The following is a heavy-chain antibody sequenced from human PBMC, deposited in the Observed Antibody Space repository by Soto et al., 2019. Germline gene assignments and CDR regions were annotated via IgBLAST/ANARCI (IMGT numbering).Heavy chain of an antibody. Sequence: GGSLRLSCAASGFTFSSYSMSWVRQAPGKGLEWVSGFRTGGDGGITYYADSVKGRFTISRDNSKNTLFLQMNSLRVEDTAIYYCAKKVDSGPGSQYFDYWGQGTLVTVSS. D-gene: IGHD3-10*01. CDR3: AKKVDSGPGSQYFDY. CDR2: FRTGGDGGIT. J-gene: IGHJ4*02. CDR1: GFTFSSYS. V-gene: IGHV3-23*01.